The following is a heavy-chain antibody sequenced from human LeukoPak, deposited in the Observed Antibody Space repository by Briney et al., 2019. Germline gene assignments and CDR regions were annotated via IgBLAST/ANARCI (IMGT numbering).Heavy chain of an antibody. CDR3: ARLPRITMVRGVTTTRFDY. Sequence: SETLSLTCTVSGGSISSYYRSWIRQPPGKGLEWIGYSYYSGSTNYNPSLKSRIAMSVDTSKNQFSLKLSSVTAADTAVYYCARLPRITMVRGVTTTRFDYWGQGTLVTVSS. CDR2: SYYSGST. V-gene: IGHV4-59*08. D-gene: IGHD3-10*01. CDR1: GGSISSYY. J-gene: IGHJ4*02.